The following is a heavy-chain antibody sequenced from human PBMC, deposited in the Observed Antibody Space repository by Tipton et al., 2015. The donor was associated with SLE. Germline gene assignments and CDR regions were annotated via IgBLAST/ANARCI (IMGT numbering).Heavy chain of an antibody. CDR3: ARGLLSGSYDY. D-gene: IGHD1-26*01. J-gene: IGHJ4*02. CDR1: GGSFSGYY. V-gene: IGHV4-34*01. Sequence: TLSLTCAVYGGSFSGYYWSWIRQPPGKGLEWIGEINHSGSTNYNPSLKSRVTISVDTSKNQFSLKLSSVTAADTAVYYRARGLLSGSYDYWGQGTLVTVSS. CDR2: INHSGST.